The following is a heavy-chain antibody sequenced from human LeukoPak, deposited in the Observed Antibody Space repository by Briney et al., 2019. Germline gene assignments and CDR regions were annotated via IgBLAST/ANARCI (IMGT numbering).Heavy chain of an antibody. CDR2: INHSGST. CDR3: ARALGDWNYADDAFDI. Sequence: SETLSLTCTVYGGSFSGYYWSWIRRSPGKGLEWIGEINHSGSTNYNPSLKSRVAISVDTSKNQFSLKLSSVTAADTAVYYCARALGDWNYADDAFDIWGQGTMVTVSS. J-gene: IGHJ3*02. V-gene: IGHV4-34*01. D-gene: IGHD1-7*01. CDR1: GGSFSGYY.